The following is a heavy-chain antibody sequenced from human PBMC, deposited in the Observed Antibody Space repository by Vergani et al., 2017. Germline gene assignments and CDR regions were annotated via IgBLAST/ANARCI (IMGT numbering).Heavy chain of an antibody. CDR2: IYAGDSDV. CDR1: GYSITNYW. CDR3: AKTHECSGLYSSYNWFDP. J-gene: IGHJ5*02. Sequence: EVQLVQSGAEVKKPGESLKISCQGSGYSITNYWIAWVRQRPGKGLEWMGIIYAGDSDVRYSPSFQGQVTMSVDKSLSTAYLQWSSLKAADTATYCCAKTHECSGLYSSYNWFDPWGQGTQVTVSS. D-gene: IGHD3-10*02. V-gene: IGHV5-51*03.